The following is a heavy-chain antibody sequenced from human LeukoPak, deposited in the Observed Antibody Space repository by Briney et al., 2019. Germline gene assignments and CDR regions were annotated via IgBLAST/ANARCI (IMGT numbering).Heavy chain of an antibody. CDR3: ARQDSSGYYGYFYLDY. CDR1: GGSISSYY. Sequence: PSETLSLTCTVSGGSISSYYWSWIRQPPGKGLEWIGYIYYSGSTNYNPSLKSRVTISVDTSKNQFSLKLSSVTAADTAVYYCARQDSSGYYGYFYLDYWGQGTLVTVSS. V-gene: IGHV4-59*08. J-gene: IGHJ4*02. D-gene: IGHD3-22*01. CDR2: IYYSGST.